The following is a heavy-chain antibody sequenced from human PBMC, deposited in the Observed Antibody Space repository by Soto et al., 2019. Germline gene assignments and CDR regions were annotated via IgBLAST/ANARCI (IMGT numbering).Heavy chain of an antibody. Sequence: PVGSLRLSCAASGFTFNDYAMHWVQQVPGKGLEWVSGINWNSEKIGYADSVKGRFTISRDNAKNSLYLRINSLRIEDTALYYCAKERYRGGSGSFYYYGMDVWGRGTTVTVSS. CDR3: AKERYRGGSGSFYYYGMDV. V-gene: IGHV3-9*01. D-gene: IGHD3-10*01. CDR1: GFTFNDYA. J-gene: IGHJ6*02. CDR2: INWNSEKI.